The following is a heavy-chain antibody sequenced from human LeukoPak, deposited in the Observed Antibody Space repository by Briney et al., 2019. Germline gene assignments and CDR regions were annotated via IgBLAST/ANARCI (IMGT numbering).Heavy chain of an antibody. CDR3: ARALGYCSSTSCLDD. V-gene: IGHV1-69*01. J-gene: IGHJ4*02. Sequence: SVKVSCKAAGGTFSSYAISWVRQAPGPGLEWMGGIIPIFVTANYAQKFQGRVTITSDESTSTAYMELSSLRSEDTAVYYCARALGYCSSTSCLDDRGQGTLVTVSS. CDR2: IIPIFVTA. CDR1: GGTFSSYA. D-gene: IGHD2-2*01.